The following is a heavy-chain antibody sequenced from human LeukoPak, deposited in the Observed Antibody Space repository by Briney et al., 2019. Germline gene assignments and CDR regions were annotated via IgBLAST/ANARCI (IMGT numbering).Heavy chain of an antibody. D-gene: IGHD3-10*01. V-gene: IGHV3-66*01. J-gene: IGHJ4*02. CDR1: GFTVTSKY. CDR3: AKGLWFGEEDY. CDR2: IFSGGYT. Sequence: PGGSLRLSCEVSGFTVTSKYLSWVRQTPGKGLERVSLIFSGGYTHYAESVKGRFTISRDNSKNTLYLQMNSLRAEDTAVYYCAKGLWFGEEDYWGQGTLVTVSS.